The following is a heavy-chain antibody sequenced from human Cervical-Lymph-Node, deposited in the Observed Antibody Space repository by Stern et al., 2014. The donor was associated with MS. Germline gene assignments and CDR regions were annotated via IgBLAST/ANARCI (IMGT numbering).Heavy chain of an antibody. Sequence: QVQLVESGVEVKKPGASVKVSCKTSGYNFTSHGISWVRQAPGQGLEWMGRINAYNGRTKYIQKFQGRVTMTTDTSNNTATLDLAGLRSDDTAVYYCARVGGHCTSTSCSADEYHFDFWGQGTLVTVSS. CDR3: ARVGGHCTSTSCSADEYHFDF. CDR2: INAYNGRT. D-gene: IGHD2-2*01. CDR1: GYNFTSHG. J-gene: IGHJ4*02. V-gene: IGHV1-18*01.